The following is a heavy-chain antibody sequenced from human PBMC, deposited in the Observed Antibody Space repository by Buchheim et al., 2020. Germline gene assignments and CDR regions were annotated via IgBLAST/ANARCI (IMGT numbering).Heavy chain of an antibody. D-gene: IGHD2-15*01. J-gene: IGHJ4*02. Sequence: EVQLVESGGGLVQPGGSLRLSCAASGFTFSDFWMNWVRQAPGKGLEWVASINQRGTEKYYVDSVKGRLPVSRDTGKTSLYLQMNNLRAEDTAVYYCARDGVAEGLYFDYWGQGTL. V-gene: IGHV3-7*01. CDR1: GFTFSDFW. CDR3: ARDGVAEGLYFDY. CDR2: INQRGTEK.